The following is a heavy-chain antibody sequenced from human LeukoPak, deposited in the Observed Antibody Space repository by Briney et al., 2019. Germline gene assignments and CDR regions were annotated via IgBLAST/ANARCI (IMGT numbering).Heavy chain of an antibody. CDR2: IYYSGST. Sequence: SETLSLTCTVSGGSISSYYWSWIRQRPGKGLEWIGYIYYSGSTNYNPSLKSRVTISVDTSKNQFSLKLSSVTAADTAVYYCARVGSIAAAGPTFDYWGQGTLVTVSS. CDR3: ARVGSIAAAGPTFDY. V-gene: IGHV4-59*01. J-gene: IGHJ4*02. D-gene: IGHD6-13*01. CDR1: GGSISSYY.